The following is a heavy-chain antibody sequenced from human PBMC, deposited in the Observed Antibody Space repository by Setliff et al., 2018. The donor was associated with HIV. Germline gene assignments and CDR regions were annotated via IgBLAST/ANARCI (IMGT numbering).Heavy chain of an antibody. D-gene: IGHD5-18*01. CDR2: IYYSGTT. Sequence: KPSETLSLTCTVSGGSISSSSYYWGWIRQPPGKGLEWIGSIYYSGTTYYNPSLKSRVTISVDTSKNHFSLKLSSVTAADTAVYYCASGEYSYGYRFDYWGQGTLVTVSS. CDR1: GGSISSSSYY. V-gene: IGHV4-39*07. J-gene: IGHJ4*02. CDR3: ASGEYSYGYRFDY.